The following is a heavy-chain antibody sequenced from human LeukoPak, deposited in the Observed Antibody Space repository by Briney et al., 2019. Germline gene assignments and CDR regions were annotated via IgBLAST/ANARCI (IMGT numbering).Heavy chain of an antibody. CDR3: ARRSRQLEDYFDY. D-gene: IGHD6-6*01. J-gene: IGHJ4*02. V-gene: IGHV4-59*08. CDR1: GGSISSYY. CDR2: IYYSGST. Sequence: SETLPLTCTVSGGSISSYYWSWIRQPPGKGLEWIGYIYYSGSTNYNPSLKSRVTISVDTSKNQFSLKLSSVTAADTAVYYCARRSRQLEDYFDYWGQGTLVTVPS.